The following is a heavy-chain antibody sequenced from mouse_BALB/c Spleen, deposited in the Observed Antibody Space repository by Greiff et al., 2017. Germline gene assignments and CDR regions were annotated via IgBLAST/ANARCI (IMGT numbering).Heavy chain of an antibody. CDR2: ISSGGSYT. D-gene: IGHD4-1*01. CDR1: GFTFSSYG. CDR3: ARQTGTRWFAY. J-gene: IGHJ3*01. Sequence: EVKLMESGGDLVKPGGSLKLSCAASGFTFSSYGMSWVRQTPDKRLEWVATISSGGSYTYYPDSVKGRFTISRDNAKNTLYLQMSSLKSEDTAMYYCARQTGTRWFAYWGQGTLVTVSA. V-gene: IGHV5-6*01.